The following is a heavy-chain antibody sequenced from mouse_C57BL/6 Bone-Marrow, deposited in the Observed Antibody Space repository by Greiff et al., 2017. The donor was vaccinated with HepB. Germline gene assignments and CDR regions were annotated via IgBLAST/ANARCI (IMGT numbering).Heavy chain of an antibody. CDR3: TDPGTVFDC. CDR2: VRLKSDNYAT. D-gene: IGHD4-1*01. Sequence: DVMLVESGGGLVQPGGSMKVSCVASGFTFSNYWMNWVRQSPEKGLEWVAQVRLKSDNYATFYAESVKGRFTISRDDSKSSVYVQMNNLRAEDTGVYYCTDPGTVFDCWGQGTILTVSS. CDR1: GFTFSNYW. V-gene: IGHV6-3*01. J-gene: IGHJ2*01.